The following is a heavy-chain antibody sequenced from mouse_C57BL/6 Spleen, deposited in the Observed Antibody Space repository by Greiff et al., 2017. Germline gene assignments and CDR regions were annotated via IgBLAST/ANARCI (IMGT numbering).Heavy chain of an antibody. V-gene: IGHV1-82*01. D-gene: IGHD1-1*01. Sequence: QVQLQQSGPELVKPGASVKISCKASGYAFSSSWMNWVKQRPGQGLEWIGRIYPGDGDTNYHGKFKGKATMTADKSSSTAYMQLSSLTSEDSAVYFCARGDYYGSSYAMDDWGKGTSVTVSS. CDR1: GYAFSSSW. CDR3: ARGDYYGSSYAMDD. CDR2: IYPGDGDT. J-gene: IGHJ4*01.